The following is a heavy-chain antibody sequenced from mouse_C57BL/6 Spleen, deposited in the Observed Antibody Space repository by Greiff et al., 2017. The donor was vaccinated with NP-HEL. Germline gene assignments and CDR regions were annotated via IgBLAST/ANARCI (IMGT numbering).Heavy chain of an antibody. CDR3: ARDYYGSSGYFDV. D-gene: IGHD1-1*01. CDR1: GYTFTSYW. V-gene: IGHV1-53*01. J-gene: IGHJ1*03. Sequence: QVQLQQPGTELVKPGASVKLSCKASGYTFTSYWMHWVKQRPGQGLEWIGNINPSNGGTNYNEKFKSKATLTVDKSSSTAYMQLSSRTSEYSAVYYCARDYYGSSGYFDVWGTGTTVTVSS. CDR2: INPSNGGT.